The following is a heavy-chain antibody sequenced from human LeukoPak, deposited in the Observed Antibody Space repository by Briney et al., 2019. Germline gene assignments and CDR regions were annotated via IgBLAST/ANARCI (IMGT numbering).Heavy chain of an antibody. CDR3: AKDLCGGNPTLGYFQR. V-gene: IGHV3-23*01. CDR2: IGDSLSSI. D-gene: IGHD4-23*01. J-gene: IGHJ1*01. CDR1: GFSFNNYA. Sequence: PGGSLRLSCATSGFSFNNYAMSWVRQAPGKGLEWVSSIGDSLSSIYYADSVKGRFTISRDYSKNTLFLQMNSLRAEDTAVYYCAKDLCGGNPTLGYFQRWGQGALVTVSS.